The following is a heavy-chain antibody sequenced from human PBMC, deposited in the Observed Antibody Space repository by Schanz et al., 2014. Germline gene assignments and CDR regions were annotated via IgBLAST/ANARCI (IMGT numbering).Heavy chain of an antibody. D-gene: IGHD2-8*02. CDR1: GFSFSGFA. Sequence: QVQLEESGGGVVQPGGSLRLSCVASGFSFSGFAVHWVRQAPGKGLEWVSIVSHDGFTKHYADSVRGRFTLSRDNSKNTVFLQMNSLRAEDTAVYYCARGLVRYFAYWGQGTLVTVSS. V-gene: IGHV3-30*14. J-gene: IGHJ4*02. CDR2: VSHDGFTK. CDR3: ARGLVRYFAY.